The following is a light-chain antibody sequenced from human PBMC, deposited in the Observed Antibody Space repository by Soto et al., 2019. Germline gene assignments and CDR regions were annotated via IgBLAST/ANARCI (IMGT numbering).Light chain of an antibody. CDR1: QSVSSSN. Sequence: EIVLTQSPGTLSLSPGERTTLSCRASQSVSSSNLLWYHQKRGQAPRLLIYGAYKRATGIPDRFSGSGSGTDFTLTISRLEPEDFALYYCQHYGNSPPYTFGQGTKVEIK. CDR3: QHYGNSPPYT. V-gene: IGKV3-20*01. J-gene: IGKJ2*01. CDR2: GAY.